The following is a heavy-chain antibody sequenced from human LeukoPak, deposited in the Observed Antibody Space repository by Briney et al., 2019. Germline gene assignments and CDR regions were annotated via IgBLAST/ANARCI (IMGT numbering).Heavy chain of an antibody. Sequence: SETLSLTCTVSGGSISSYYWTWIRQSAGKGLEWIGRINTSGSTNYNPSLRSRVTMSVNTSKSQFSLNLTSVTAADTAVYSCAREGGDPRWLDPWGQGTLVTVSS. J-gene: IGHJ5*02. V-gene: IGHV4-4*07. CDR2: INTSGST. D-gene: IGHD6-25*01. CDR3: AREGGDPRWLDP. CDR1: GGSISSYY.